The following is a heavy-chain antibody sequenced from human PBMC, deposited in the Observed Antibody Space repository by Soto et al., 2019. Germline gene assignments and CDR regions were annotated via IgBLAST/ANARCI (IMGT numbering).Heavy chain of an antibody. J-gene: IGHJ3*02. CDR3: AGMGIAVATDAFDI. CDR1: GYTFTSYG. V-gene: IGHV1-18*01. CDR2: ISAYNGNT. Sequence: ASVKVSCKASGYTFTSYGISWVRQAPGQGLEWMGWISAYNGNTNYAQKLQGRVTMTTDTSTSTAYMELRSLRSDDTAVYYCAGMGIAVATDAFDIWGQRTMVTVSS. D-gene: IGHD6-19*01.